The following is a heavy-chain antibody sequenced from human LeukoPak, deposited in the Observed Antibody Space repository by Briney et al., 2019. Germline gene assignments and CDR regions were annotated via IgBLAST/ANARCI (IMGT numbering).Heavy chain of an antibody. Sequence: ASVKVSCKASGYTFTGYYMHWVRQAPGQGLEWMGWINPKSGVTDYAQKFQGRITLTRDTSSSTAYMELNRLTSDDTAVYYCARDTGFPFFDFWGHGALVTVSS. J-gene: IGHJ4*01. CDR2: INPKSGVT. CDR1: GYTFTGYY. V-gene: IGHV1-2*02. CDR3: ARDTGFPFFDF.